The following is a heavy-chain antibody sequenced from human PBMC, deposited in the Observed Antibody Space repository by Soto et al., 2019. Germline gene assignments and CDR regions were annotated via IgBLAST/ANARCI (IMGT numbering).Heavy chain of an antibody. CDR3: ASTYCSSTSCHKALEY. CDR2: ISGSGGST. J-gene: IGHJ4*02. CDR1: GFTFSSHA. Sequence: GGSLRLSCAASGFTFSSHAMNWVRQAPGKGLEWVSGISGSGGSTYYADSVKGRFTISRDNSRNTLYLQMNSLRAEDTALYYCASTYCSSTSCHKALEYWGQGTLVTVSS. V-gene: IGHV3-23*01. D-gene: IGHD2-2*01.